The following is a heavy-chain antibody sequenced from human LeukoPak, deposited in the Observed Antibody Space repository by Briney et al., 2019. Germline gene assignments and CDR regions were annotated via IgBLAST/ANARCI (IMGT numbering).Heavy chain of an antibody. CDR1: GFTFSSYW. CDR2: IKEDGTES. Sequence: PGGSLRLSCAACGFTFSSYWMTWVRQAPGKGLEWVANIKEDGTESFYVDSVKGRFTISRDNAKSSLFLQMNSLTDEDTAVYYCARVGSSRPFDNWGQGALVTVSS. V-gene: IGHV3-7*04. CDR3: ARVGSSRPFDN. J-gene: IGHJ4*02. D-gene: IGHD2-2*01.